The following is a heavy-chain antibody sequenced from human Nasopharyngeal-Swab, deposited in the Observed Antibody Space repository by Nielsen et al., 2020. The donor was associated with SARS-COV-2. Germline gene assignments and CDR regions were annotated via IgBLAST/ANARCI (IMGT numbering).Heavy chain of an antibody. V-gene: IGHV6-1*01. D-gene: IGHD3-3*01. CDR1: GDRVSSHSAG. Sequence: SQTLSLTCAISGDRVSSHSAGWNWIRQSPSRGLEWLGRTLYRSKWYNDYAESVKSRIAVNPDTSKNQFSLQLNSVTPEDTAVYYCARGRDFSFDSWGHLTLVTASS. CDR3: ARGRDFSFDS. J-gene: IGHJ4*01. CDR2: TLYRSKWYN.